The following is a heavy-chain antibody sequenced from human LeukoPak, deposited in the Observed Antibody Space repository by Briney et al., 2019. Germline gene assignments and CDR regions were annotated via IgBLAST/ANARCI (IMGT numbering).Heavy chain of an antibody. J-gene: IGHJ5*02. CDR3: ARRRFDP. CDR1: GGSFSGYY. CDR2: INHSGST. V-gene: IGHV4-34*01. Sequence: SETLSLTCAVYGGSFSGYYWSWIRQPPGKGLEWIGEINHSGSTNYNPSLKSRVTISVDTSKNQFSLKLSSVAAADTAVYYCARRRFDPWGQGTLVTVSS.